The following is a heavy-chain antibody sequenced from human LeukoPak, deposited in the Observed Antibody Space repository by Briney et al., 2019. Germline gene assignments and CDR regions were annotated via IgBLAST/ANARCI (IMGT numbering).Heavy chain of an antibody. CDR3: ASLGPTQYSSSLY. V-gene: IGHV3-30-3*01. CDR1: GFTFSSYA. D-gene: IGHD6-13*01. J-gene: IGHJ4*02. Sequence: PGGSLRLSCAASGFTFSSYATHWVRQAPGKGLEWVAVISYDGGNKYYADSVKGRFTISRDNSKNTLYLQMNSLRAEDTAVYYCASLGPTQYSSSLYWGQGTLVTVSS. CDR2: ISYDGGNK.